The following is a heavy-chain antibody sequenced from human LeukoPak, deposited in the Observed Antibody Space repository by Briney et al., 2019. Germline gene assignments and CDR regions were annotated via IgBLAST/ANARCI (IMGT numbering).Heavy chain of an antibody. D-gene: IGHD3-9*01. V-gene: IGHV4-34*01. CDR3: ARKIRYFDWLFQRHDAFDI. J-gene: IGHJ3*02. CDR2: INHSGST. Sequence: TSETLSLTCAVYGGSFSGYYWSWIRQPPGKGLEWIGEINHSGSTNYNPSLKSRVTISVDTSKNQFPLKLSSVTAADTAVYYCARKIRYFDWLFQRHDAFDIWGQGTMVTVSS. CDR1: GGSFSGYY.